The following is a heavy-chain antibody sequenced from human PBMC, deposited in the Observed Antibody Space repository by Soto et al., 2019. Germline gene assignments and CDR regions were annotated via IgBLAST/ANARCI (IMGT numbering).Heavy chain of an antibody. D-gene: IGHD4-17*01. Sequence: SETLSLTCTVSGGSISSYYWSWIRQPPGKGLEWIGYIYYSGSTNYNPSLKSRVTISVDTSKNQFSLKLSSVTAADTAVYYCARVGARGDYFDYWGQGTLVTVSS. J-gene: IGHJ4*02. V-gene: IGHV4-59*01. CDR3: ARVGARGDYFDY. CDR2: IYYSGST. CDR1: GGSISSYY.